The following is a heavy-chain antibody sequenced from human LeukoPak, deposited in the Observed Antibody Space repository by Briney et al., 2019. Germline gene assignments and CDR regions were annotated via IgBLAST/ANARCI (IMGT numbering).Heavy chain of an antibody. CDR3: ARGHSSGWPYYYYGMDV. Sequence: SETLSLTCAVYGGSFSGYYWSWIRQPPGKGLEWTGEINHSGSTNYNPSLKSRVTISVDTSKNQFSLKLSSVTAADTAVYYCARGHSSGWPYYYYGMDVWGQGTTVTVSS. D-gene: IGHD6-19*01. J-gene: IGHJ6*02. CDR1: GGSFSGYY. CDR2: INHSGST. V-gene: IGHV4-34*01.